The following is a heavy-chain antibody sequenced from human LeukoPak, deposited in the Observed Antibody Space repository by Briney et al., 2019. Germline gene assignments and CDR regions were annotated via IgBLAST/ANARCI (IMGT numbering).Heavy chain of an antibody. CDR3: ARHEFRGSSSWD. J-gene: IGHJ4*02. CDR1: GGSISSSSYY. V-gene: IGHV4-61*05. D-gene: IGHD6-13*01. CDR2: IYYSGST. Sequence: SETLSLTCTVSGGSISSSSYYWGWIRQPPGKGLEWIGYIYYSGSTNYNPSLKSRVTISVDTSKNQFSLKLSSVTAADTAVYYCARHEFRGSSSWDWGQGTLVTVSS.